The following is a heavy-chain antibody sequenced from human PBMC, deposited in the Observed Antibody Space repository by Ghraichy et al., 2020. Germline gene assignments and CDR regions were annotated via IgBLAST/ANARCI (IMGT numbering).Heavy chain of an antibody. J-gene: IGHJ4*02. D-gene: IGHD6-19*01. Sequence: GGSLRLSCAASGFTFSRYAMNWVRQAPGKGLEWVSYVSGSSSSVYYADSVKGRFTISRDNAKNSLYLQMDSLRDEDTAVYYCARDATSSAWGFNYWGQGALLTV. CDR1: GFTFSRYA. V-gene: IGHV3-48*02. CDR3: ARDATSSAWGFNY. CDR2: VSGSSSSV.